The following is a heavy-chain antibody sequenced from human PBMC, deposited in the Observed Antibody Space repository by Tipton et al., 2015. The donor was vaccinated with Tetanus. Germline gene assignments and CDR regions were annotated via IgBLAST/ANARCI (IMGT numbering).Heavy chain of an antibody. CDR2: IIPSGGTT. D-gene: IGHD1-26*01. Sequence: QVQLVQSGAEVKKPGASVKVSCKASGYTFTGYYMHWVRQAPGQGLEWMGIIIPSGGTTRHAQKFQGGVTMTRDTSTSTVYMELSSLRSEDTAVYYCARDGGSYYSDCWGQGPLVTVSS. CDR1: GYTFTGYY. CDR3: ARDGGSYYSDC. V-gene: IGHV1-46*01. J-gene: IGHJ4*02.